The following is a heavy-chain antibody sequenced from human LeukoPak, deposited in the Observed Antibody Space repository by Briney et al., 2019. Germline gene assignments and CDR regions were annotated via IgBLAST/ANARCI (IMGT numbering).Heavy chain of an antibody. Sequence: GGSLRLSCAASGFTFSSYGMSWVRQAPGKGLEWVSAISGSGGSTYYADSVRGRITISRDNSKNTLYLQMNSLRAEDTAVYYCAKGIEYFDWSTGYYYCYGMDVWGQGTTVTVSS. V-gene: IGHV3-23*01. J-gene: IGHJ6*02. D-gene: IGHD3-9*01. CDR1: GFTFSSYG. CDR3: AKGIEYFDWSTGYYYCYGMDV. CDR2: ISGSGGST.